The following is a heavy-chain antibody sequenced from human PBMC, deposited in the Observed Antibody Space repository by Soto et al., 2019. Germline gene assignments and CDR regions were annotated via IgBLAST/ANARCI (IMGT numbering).Heavy chain of an antibody. D-gene: IGHD3-10*01. CDR1: GYSFTSYW. CDR3: ARRPPSAPSWFGEVYGMDV. Sequence: PRESLKISCKGSGYSFTSYWIGWVRQMPGKGLEWMGIIYPGDSDTKYSPSFQGQVTISADKSISTAYLQWSSLKASDTAMYYCARRPPSAPSWFGEVYGMDVWGHGTTVTVSS. J-gene: IGHJ6*02. CDR2: IYPGDSDT. V-gene: IGHV5-51*01.